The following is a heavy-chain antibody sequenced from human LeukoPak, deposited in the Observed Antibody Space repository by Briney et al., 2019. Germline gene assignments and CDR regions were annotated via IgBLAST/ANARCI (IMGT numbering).Heavy chain of an antibody. D-gene: IGHD3-22*01. V-gene: IGHV4-31*03. CDR1: GGSISSGGYY. CDR3: AREFYYDSSSYYRYFDS. CDR2: IYYSGST. J-gene: IGHJ4*02. Sequence: SQTLSLTCTVSGGSISSGGYYWSWIRQHPGKGLEWIGYIYYSGSTYYNPSLKSRVTMSIDTSKNHFSLKVTSETAADTAVYYCAREFYYDSSSYYRYFDSWGQGTLVTVSS.